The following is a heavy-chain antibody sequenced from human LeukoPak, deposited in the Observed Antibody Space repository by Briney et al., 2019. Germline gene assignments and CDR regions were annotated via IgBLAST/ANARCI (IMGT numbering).Heavy chain of an antibody. Sequence: GGSLRLSCAASGFTFDDYAMHWVRQAPGKGLEWVSGISWNSGSIGYADSVKGRFTISRDNAKNSLYLQMNSLRAGDTALYYCANSVAGSWGQGTMVTVSS. CDR3: ANSVAGS. CDR1: GFTFDDYA. V-gene: IGHV3-9*01. CDR2: ISWNSGSI. J-gene: IGHJ3*01. D-gene: IGHD6-19*01.